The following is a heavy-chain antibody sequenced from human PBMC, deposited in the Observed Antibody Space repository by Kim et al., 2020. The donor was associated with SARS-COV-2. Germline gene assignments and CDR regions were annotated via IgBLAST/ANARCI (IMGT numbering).Heavy chain of an antibody. CDR3: AKGGGSYYFLFDY. J-gene: IGHJ4*02. V-gene: IGHV3-23*03. Sequence: GGSLRLSCAASGFTFSSYAMSWVRQAPGKGLEWVSVIYSGGSSTYYADSVKGRFTISRDNSKNTLYLQMNSLRAEDTAVYYCAKGGGSYYFLFDYWGQGTLVTVSS. CDR1: GFTFSSYA. CDR2: IYSGGSST. D-gene: IGHD1-26*01.